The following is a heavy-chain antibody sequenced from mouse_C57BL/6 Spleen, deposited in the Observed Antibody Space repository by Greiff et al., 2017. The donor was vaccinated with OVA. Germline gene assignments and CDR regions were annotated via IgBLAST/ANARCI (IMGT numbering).Heavy chain of an antibody. CDR3: ASSPYYGNCDY. Sequence: QVQLQQPGAELVKPGASVKLSCKASGYTFTSYWMQWVKQRPGQGLEWIGEIDPSDSYTNYNQKFTGKATFTVDTSSSTAYMQLSSLTSEDSAVYYCASSPYYGNCDYWGQGTTLTVSS. D-gene: IGHD2-10*01. V-gene: IGHV1-50*01. CDR2: IDPSDSYT. J-gene: IGHJ2*01. CDR1: GYTFTSYW.